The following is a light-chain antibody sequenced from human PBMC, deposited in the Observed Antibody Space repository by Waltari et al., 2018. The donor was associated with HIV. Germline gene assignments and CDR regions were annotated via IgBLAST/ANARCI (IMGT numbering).Light chain of an antibody. CDR1: KSVLSPSNNVNY. Sequence: DIVLTQSPETLSVSLGERAAIHCTSEKSVLSPSNNVNYFAWYQQRPGQRPALLFSEASSRSSGVPARFTASGSRTDFTLTIDDLQADDVAVYFCQQYYSTPTFGRGTQLV. J-gene: IGKJ5*01. CDR3: QQYYSTPT. CDR2: EAS. V-gene: IGKV4-1*01.